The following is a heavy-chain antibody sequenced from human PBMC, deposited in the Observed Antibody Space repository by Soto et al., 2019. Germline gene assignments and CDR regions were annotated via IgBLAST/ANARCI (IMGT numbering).Heavy chain of an antibody. J-gene: IGHJ4*02. CDR2: INYSGNT. D-gene: IGHD6-13*01. CDR3: ARQVDSGTWPRWVDY. CDR1: GGSISTSHYH. V-gene: IGHV4-39*01. Sequence: QLQLQESGPGLVKPSETLSLTCTVSGGSISTSHYHWGWIRQPPGKGLEWIASINYSGNTFYSPSLKSRVTTSVDTSNNQFSLRLTSVTAADTAVYYCARQVDSGTWPRWVDYWGQGTLVTVSS.